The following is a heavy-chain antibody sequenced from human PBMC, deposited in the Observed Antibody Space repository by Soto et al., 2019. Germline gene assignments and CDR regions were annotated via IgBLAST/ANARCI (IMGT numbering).Heavy chain of an antibody. CDR2: INPSGGST. CDR3: ATTLGITIFGVVTNYYGMDV. D-gene: IGHD3-3*01. J-gene: IGHJ6*02. V-gene: IGHV1-46*01. CDR1: GYTFTSYY. Sequence: ASVKVSGKASGYTFTSYYMHWVRQAPGQGLEWMGIINPSGGSTSYAQKFQGRVTMTRDTSTSTVYMELSSLRSEDTAVYYCATTLGITIFGVVTNYYGMDVWG.